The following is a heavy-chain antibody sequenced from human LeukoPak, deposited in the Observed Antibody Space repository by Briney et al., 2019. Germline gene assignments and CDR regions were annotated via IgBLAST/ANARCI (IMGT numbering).Heavy chain of an antibody. CDR3: AKEIYSAYASNVFDI. V-gene: IGHV3-23*01. CDR2: ISGSSGST. CDR1: GFTFSSYA. J-gene: IGHJ3*02. D-gene: IGHD5-12*01. Sequence: GGSLRLSCAASGFTFSSYAMSWVRQAPGKGLEWVSSISGSSGSTYYADSVKGRFTISRNNSKNTLYLQMNSLRAEDTAAYYCAKEIYSAYASNVFDIWGQGTMVTVSS.